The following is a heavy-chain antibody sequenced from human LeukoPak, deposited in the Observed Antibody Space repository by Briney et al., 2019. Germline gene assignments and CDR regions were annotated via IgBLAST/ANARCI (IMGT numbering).Heavy chain of an antibody. D-gene: IGHD2-8*01. CDR1: GGSMSNYY. J-gene: IGHJ4*02. CDR2: ISLTGLT. CDR3: SGENGAFSPFGY. Sequence: PSETLSLTCTVSGGSMSNYYWNWIRQPPGKGLEWIGEISLTGLTHYNPSLESRVTVSLDKSKNQLSLNLTSVTAADTAVYYCSGENGAFSPFGYWGQGTLVTVPS. V-gene: IGHV4-59*12.